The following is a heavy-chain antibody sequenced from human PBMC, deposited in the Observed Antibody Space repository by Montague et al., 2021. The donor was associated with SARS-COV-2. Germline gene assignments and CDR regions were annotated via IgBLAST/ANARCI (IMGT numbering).Heavy chain of an antibody. CDR1: GGSISSSSYY. CDR2: IYYSGST. CDR3: ARHRITILPGGTFDY. Sequence: SETLSLTCTVSGGSISSSSYYWGWIRQPPGKGLEWIGSIYYSGSTYYNPSLKSRVTISVDTSKNQFSLKLSSVTAADTAVYYCARHRITILPGGTFDYWGQGTLVTVSS. D-gene: IGHD3-9*01. J-gene: IGHJ4*02. V-gene: IGHV4-39*01.